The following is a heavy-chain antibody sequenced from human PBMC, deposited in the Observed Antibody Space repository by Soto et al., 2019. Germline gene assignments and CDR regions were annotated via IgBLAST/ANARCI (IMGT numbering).Heavy chain of an antibody. J-gene: IGHJ4*02. CDR3: ARDIDYGDCLFDY. V-gene: IGHV3-7*03. D-gene: IGHD4-17*01. Sequence: ESGGGLVQPGGSLRLSCAASGFTFSSYWMSWVRQAPGKGLEWVANIKQDGSEKYYVDSVKGRFTISRDNAKNSLYLQMNSLRAEDTAVYYCARDIDYGDCLFDYWGQGTLVTVSS. CDR2: IKQDGSEK. CDR1: GFTFSSYW.